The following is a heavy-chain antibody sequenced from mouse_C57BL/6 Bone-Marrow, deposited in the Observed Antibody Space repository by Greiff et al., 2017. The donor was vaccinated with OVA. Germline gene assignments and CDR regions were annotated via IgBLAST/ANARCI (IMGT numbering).Heavy chain of an antibody. D-gene: IGHD1-1*01. J-gene: IGHJ3*01. CDR3: ARDYYGSSPWFAY. CDR2: IYPRSGNT. V-gene: IGHV1-81*01. CDR1: GESGRSEG. Sequence: VQLQQSGAELARPGASVKRAGKEEGESGRSEGISWVKQRTGQGLEWIGEIYPRSGNTYYNEKFKGKATLTADKSSSTAYMELRSLTSEDSAVYFCARDYYGSSPWFAYWGQGTLVTVSA.